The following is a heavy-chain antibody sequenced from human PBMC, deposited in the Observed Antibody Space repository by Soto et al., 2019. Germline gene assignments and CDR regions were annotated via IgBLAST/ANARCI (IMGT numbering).Heavy chain of an antibody. CDR1: GFTFSSYS. V-gene: IGHV3-21*01. J-gene: IGHJ6*02. CDR3: ARGDYGGNSYYYYYGMDV. D-gene: IGHD4-17*01. CDR2: ISSSSSYI. Sequence: GGSLRLSCAASGFTFSSYSMNWVRQAPGKGLEWVSSISSSSSYIYYADSVKGRFTISRDNAKNSLYLQMNSLRAEDTAVCYCARGDYGGNSYYYYYGMDVWGQGTTVTVSS.